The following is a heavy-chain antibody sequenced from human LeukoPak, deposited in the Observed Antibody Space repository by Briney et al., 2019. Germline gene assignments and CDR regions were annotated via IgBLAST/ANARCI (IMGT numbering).Heavy chain of an antibody. V-gene: IGHV3-74*03. Sequence: PGGSLILSCAASGFTFSDYWMHWVRQVPGKGLGWVSRISTSGSSTTYAGSVKGRFTISRDNAKNTLYLQMDSLRAEDTGVYYCARSNHADDFWGQGTMVTVSS. D-gene: IGHD1-14*01. CDR3: ARSNHADDF. CDR2: ISTSGSST. CDR1: GFTFSDYW. J-gene: IGHJ4*02.